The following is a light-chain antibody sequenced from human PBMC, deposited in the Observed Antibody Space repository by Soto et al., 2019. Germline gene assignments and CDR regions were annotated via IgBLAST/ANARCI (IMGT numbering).Light chain of an antibody. J-gene: IGKJ2*01. CDR1: QRVSSSC. V-gene: IGKV3-20*01. Sequence: EIVLTQSPGTLSLSPGERATLSCRASQRVSSSCLAWYQQKPGQAPRLLIYGASSRATGIPDRFSGSGSGTDFTLTISRLEPEDFAVYYCQQYGSSPPMYTFGQGTKLEIK. CDR3: QQYGSSPPMYT. CDR2: GAS.